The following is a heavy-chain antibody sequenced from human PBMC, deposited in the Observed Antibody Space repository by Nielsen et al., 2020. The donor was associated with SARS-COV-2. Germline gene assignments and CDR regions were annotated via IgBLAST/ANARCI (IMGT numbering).Heavy chain of an antibody. CDR3: ATLGGTTVTSDY. V-gene: IGHV3-23*01. D-gene: IGHD4-17*01. CDR2: ISGSGGST. J-gene: IGHJ4*02. CDR1: GFTFSSYA. Sequence: GGSLRLSCAASGFTFSSYAMSWVRQAPGKGLEWVSAISGSGGSTYYADSVKGRFTISRDNAKNSLYLQMNSLRAEDTAVYYCATLGGTTVTSDYWGQGTLVTVSS.